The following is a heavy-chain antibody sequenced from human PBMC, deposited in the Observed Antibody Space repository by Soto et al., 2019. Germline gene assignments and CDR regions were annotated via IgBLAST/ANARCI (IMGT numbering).Heavy chain of an antibody. CDR1: GYTFTSYG. D-gene: IGHD3-3*01. Sequence: AASVKVSCKASGYTFTSYGISWVRQAPGQGLEWMGWISAYNGNKNYAQKIQGRVTMTTDTSTSTAYMELRSLRSDDTAVYYCARAPGYYDFWSGQIDAFDIWGQGTMVTVSS. CDR3: ARAPGYYDFWSGQIDAFDI. V-gene: IGHV1-18*01. J-gene: IGHJ3*02. CDR2: ISAYNGNK.